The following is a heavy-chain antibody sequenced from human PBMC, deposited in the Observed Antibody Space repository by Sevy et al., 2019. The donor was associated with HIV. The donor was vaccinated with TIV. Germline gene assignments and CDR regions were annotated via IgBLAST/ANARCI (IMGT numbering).Heavy chain of an antibody. V-gene: IGHV3-9*01. Sequence: GGSLRLSCAASGFTFDDYAMHWVRQAPGKGLEWVSGISWNSGSIGYADSVKGRFTISRDNAKNSLYLQMNSLRAEDTALYYCAKATQAYYYYGMDVWGQGTTVTVSS. CDR3: AKATQAYYYYGMDV. J-gene: IGHJ6*02. CDR1: GFTFDDYA. CDR2: ISWNSGSI.